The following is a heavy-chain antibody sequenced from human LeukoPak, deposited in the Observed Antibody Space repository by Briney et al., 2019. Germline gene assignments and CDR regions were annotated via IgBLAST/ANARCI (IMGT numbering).Heavy chain of an antibody. V-gene: IGHV3-30*04. CDR2: ISYNGSNK. D-gene: IGHD1-26*01. Sequence: GGSLRLSCALSGVTSCSYAMHWGREAPGKGLGSGAVISYNGSNKYYADSVKGRFTIYRNNSKNTLYLQMNSLQAEDPAVYYCARSELPRLYYFDYWGQGTLVTVSS. J-gene: IGHJ4*02. CDR3: ARSELPRLYYFDY. CDR1: GVTSCSYA.